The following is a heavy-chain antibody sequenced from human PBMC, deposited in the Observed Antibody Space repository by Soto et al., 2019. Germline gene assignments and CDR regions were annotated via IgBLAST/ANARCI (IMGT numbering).Heavy chain of an antibody. D-gene: IGHD3-22*01. V-gene: IGHV1-2*02. CDR2: INPNSGGT. CDR1: GYTFTGYY. CDR3: ASEYSSGYYRSVNFDY. J-gene: IGHJ4*02. Sequence: GASVKVSCKASGYTFTGYYMHWVRQAPGQGLEWMGWINPNSGGTNYAQKFQGRVTMTRDTSISTAYMELSRLRSDDTAVYYCASEYSSGYYRSVNFDYWGQGTLVTVSS.